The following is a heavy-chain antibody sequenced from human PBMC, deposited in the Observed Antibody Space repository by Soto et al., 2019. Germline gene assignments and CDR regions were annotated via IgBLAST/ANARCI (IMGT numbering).Heavy chain of an antibody. J-gene: IGHJ4*02. CDR1: GGSISGYY. CDR3: ARVQMATLYFDY. CDR2: IYYSGTH. V-gene: IGHV4-59*01. D-gene: IGHD5-12*01. Sequence: PSETLSLTCTVSGGSISGYYWSWVRQPPGKGLEWIGYIYYSGTHNYNPSLESRLTISVDTSKNQFSLELNSVTAADTAVYYCARVQMATLYFDYWGQGTLVTVSS.